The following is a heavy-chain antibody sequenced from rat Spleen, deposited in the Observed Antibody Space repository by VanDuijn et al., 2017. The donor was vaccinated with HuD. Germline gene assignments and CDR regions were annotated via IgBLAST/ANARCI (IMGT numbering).Heavy chain of an antibody. Sequence: EVQLVESGGGLVQPGRSLKISCVGSGFIFSDYHLAWVRQAPTTGLEWVASINYDGSSIYYRDSVKGRFTVSRDNAKSSLYLQMDSLRSEDSATYYCTRDRILRSTGFDYWGQGVMVTVSS. CDR1: GFIFSDYH. CDR3: TRDRILRSTGFDY. V-gene: IGHV5-20*01. J-gene: IGHJ2*01. CDR2: INYDGSSI. D-gene: IGHD1-6*01.